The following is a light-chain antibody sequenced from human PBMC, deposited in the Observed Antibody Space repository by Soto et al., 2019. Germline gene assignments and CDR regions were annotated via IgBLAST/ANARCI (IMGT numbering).Light chain of an antibody. V-gene: IGLV2-23*01. CDR3: FSFNSTNTHV. CDR2: ETS. Sequence: QSALTQTASVSGSPGQSVTISCTGTSSEFGSYKLVSWYQHHPGKVPKVIIYETSKRPSGVSDRFSGSKSGNTASLTISALQHEQEPDSSCFSFNSTNTHVFGTGTKVTV. CDR1: SSEFGSYKL. J-gene: IGLJ1*01.